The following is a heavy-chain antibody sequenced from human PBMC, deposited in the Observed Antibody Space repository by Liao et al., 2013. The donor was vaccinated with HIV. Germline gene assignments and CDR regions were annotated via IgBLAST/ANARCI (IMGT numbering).Heavy chain of an antibody. J-gene: IGHJ4*02. CDR1: GDLIRRDNYY. V-gene: IGHV4-61*02. CDR2: VYVSGNT. CDR3: ARGIGGLDYWNGYYVDY. Sequence: QVRLQESGPGLVKPSQTLSLTCTVSGDLIRRDNYYWTWIRQPAGQSLEWLGRVYVSGNTDYKPSLKSRVTISRDASRNVFSLNLGSVTAADTAVYYCARGIGGLDYWNGYYVDYWGQGILVTVSS. D-gene: IGHD3-3*01.